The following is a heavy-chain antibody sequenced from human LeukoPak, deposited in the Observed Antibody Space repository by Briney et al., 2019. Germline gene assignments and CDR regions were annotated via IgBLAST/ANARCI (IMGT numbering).Heavy chain of an antibody. D-gene: IGHD6-13*01. V-gene: IGHV3-23*01. CDR3: AKEPTIAAGVNGMDV. CDR1: GFTFSSYA. Sequence: GGSLRLSCAASGFTFSSYAMSWVRQAPGKGLEWVSTLSGSGGSSYNADSVKGRFTISRDNSKNTLFLQMNRPRAEDTAIYYCAKEPTIAAGVNGMDVWGQGTTVTVSS. J-gene: IGHJ6*02. CDR2: LSGSGGSS.